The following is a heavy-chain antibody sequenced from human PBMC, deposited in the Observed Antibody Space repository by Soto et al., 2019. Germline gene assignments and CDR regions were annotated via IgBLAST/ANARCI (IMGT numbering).Heavy chain of an antibody. V-gene: IGHV2-5*02. Sequence: APKPGKATQRVTQACRFRGLSHSKSRVGVGWIRQPPGKALEWLALIYWDDDKRYSPSLKSRLTITKDTSKNQVVLTMTNMDPVDTATYYCAHSLPPWGGMDVWGPGTTVTV. CDR1: GLSHSKSRVG. CDR3: AHSLPPWGGMDV. D-gene: IGHD7-27*01. CDR2: IYWDDDK. J-gene: IGHJ6*02.